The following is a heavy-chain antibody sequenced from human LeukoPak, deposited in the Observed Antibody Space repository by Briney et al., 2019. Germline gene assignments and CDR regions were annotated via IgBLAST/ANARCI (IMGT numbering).Heavy chain of an antibody. CDR3: ATHPTYYYDSSGSLYDY. CDR1: GYTLTELS. D-gene: IGHD3-22*01. J-gene: IGHJ4*02. CDR2: FDPEDGET. V-gene: IGHV1-24*01. Sequence: ASVKVSCKVSGYTLTELSMHWVRQAPGKGLEWMGGFDPEDGETIYAQKFQGRVTMTEDTSTDTAYMELSSLRSEDTAVYYCATHPTYYYDSSGSLYDYWGQGTLVTVSS.